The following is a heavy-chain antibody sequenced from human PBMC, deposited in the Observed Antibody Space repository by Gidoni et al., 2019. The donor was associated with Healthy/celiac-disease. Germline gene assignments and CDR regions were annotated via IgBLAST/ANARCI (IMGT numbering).Heavy chain of an antibody. D-gene: IGHD3-22*01. J-gene: IGHJ6*02. V-gene: IGHV1-18*01. CDR2: ISAYNGNT. CDR1: GSTFPSYS. Sequence: VPLVLSGAEVKKPRASVQVSFKSSGSTFPSYSISWVRQGPGQGLEWMGRISAYNGNTNDAQKVQGRGTMTTDTATSTAYMELRSLRSDDTAVYYGARRNYYDSSGRKEGMDVWGQGTTVTVSS. CDR3: ARRNYYDSSGRKEGMDV.